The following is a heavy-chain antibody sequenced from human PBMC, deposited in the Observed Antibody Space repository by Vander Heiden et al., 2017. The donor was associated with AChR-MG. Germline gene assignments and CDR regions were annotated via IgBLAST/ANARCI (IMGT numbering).Heavy chain of an antibody. CDR2: IKSKAVGGTT. CDR3: TTDKEGAGYLNYGMDV. Sequence: EVQLVELGGGLVNPGRHLRPPCPASGFTCCNPRMIWARQAPWKGLEWVGRIKSKAVGGTTDYTAPVKGRFTSSRDVSRNTLYLQMNSLKTEDTAVYYCTTDKEGAGYLNYGMDVWGQGTTVTVSS. J-gene: IGHJ6*02. CDR1: GFTCCNPR. D-gene: IGHD1-26*01. V-gene: IGHV3-15*01.